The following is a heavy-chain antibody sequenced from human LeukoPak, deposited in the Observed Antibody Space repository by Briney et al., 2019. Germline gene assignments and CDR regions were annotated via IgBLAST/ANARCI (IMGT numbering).Heavy chain of an antibody. Sequence: GGSLRLSCAASGFTFDDYAMHWVRQAPGKSLEWASGISWNSGSIGYADSVKGRFTISRENAKNSLYLQMHSLRAEDTALYYCAKDYSLGYSYGSNFEYWGQGALVTVSS. J-gene: IGHJ4*02. CDR3: AKDYSLGYSYGSNFEY. D-gene: IGHD5-18*01. CDR1: GFTFDDYA. CDR2: ISWNSGSI. V-gene: IGHV3-9*01.